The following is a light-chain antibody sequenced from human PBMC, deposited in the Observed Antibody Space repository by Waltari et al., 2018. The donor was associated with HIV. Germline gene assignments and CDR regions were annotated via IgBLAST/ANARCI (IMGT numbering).Light chain of an antibody. CDR1: RSVFYKSDFSAS. V-gene: IGKV4-1*01. Sequence: DIVMPQSVDSLSVSLAERPPITCKSSRSVFYKSDFSASSAWYHKKKGHPPKLLIYWASSRESGVPERFTGTGSGTHFSLTIRSLQAEDVAVYFCQQYYSVPYTFGQGTKLEI. J-gene: IGKJ2*01. CDR3: QQYYSVPYT. CDR2: WAS.